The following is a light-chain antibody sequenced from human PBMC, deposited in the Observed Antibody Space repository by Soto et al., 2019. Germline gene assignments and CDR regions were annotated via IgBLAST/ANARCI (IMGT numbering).Light chain of an antibody. J-gene: IGKJ5*01. CDR3: QQGANWFPLT. V-gene: IGKV3-15*01. Sequence: EIVLTQSPPIVSVTPGERVTLSCRTSGSVRGNLAWYQQKPGQAPRLLIYAVSTRATGIPPRFSGSGSGTEFSLTISSLQSEDFAVYYCQQGANWFPLTFGQGTRLETK. CDR1: GSVRGN. CDR2: AVS.